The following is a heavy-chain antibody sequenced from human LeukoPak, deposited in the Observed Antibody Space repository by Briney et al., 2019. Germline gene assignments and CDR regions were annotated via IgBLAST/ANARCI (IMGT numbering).Heavy chain of an antibody. CDR3: AKHERRGYYYGSSFDI. CDR1: GYTFTDYW. V-gene: IGHV5-51*01. Sequence: GESLKISCKGSGYTFTDYWVGWVRHMPVKGPEWMGIIYPTDSETKYSPSFQGHVTISADRSSTTAYLQWNSLTASDTAMYYCAKHERRGYYYGSSFDIWGQGTMVTVSS. CDR2: IYPTDSET. J-gene: IGHJ3*02. D-gene: IGHD2/OR15-2a*01.